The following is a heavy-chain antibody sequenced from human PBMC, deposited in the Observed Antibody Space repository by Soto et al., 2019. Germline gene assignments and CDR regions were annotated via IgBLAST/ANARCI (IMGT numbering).Heavy chain of an antibody. Sequence: SETLSLTCAVSGYSISSSNWWGWIRQPPGKGLEWIGYIYYSGTTYYNPSLKSRVIMSVDTSKNQFSLKLTSVTAVDTAVYYCARREIQGPIDYWGQGTLVTVS. CDR3: ARREIQGPIDY. CDR1: GYSISSSNW. J-gene: IGHJ4*02. V-gene: IGHV4-28*01. D-gene: IGHD1-26*01. CDR2: IYYSGTT.